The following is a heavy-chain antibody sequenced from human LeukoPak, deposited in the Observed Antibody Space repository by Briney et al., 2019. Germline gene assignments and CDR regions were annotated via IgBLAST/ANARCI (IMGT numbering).Heavy chain of an antibody. CDR1: RFTFSSYA. CDR3: AKGVNYYDSSGYYPYYFDY. Sequence: GGSLRLSCAASRFTFSSYAMSWVRQAPGKGLEWVSAISGSGGSTYYADSVEGRFTISRDNSKNTLFLQMNSLRAEDTAVYYCAKGVNYYDSSGYYPYYFDYWGQGTLVTVSS. CDR2: ISGSGGST. D-gene: IGHD3-22*01. J-gene: IGHJ4*02. V-gene: IGHV3-23*01.